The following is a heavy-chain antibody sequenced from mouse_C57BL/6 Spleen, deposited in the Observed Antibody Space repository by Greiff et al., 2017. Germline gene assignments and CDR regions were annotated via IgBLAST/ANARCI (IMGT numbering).Heavy chain of an antibody. CDR3: ARGDYDSTSDF. CDR2: IDPSDSYT. V-gene: IGHV1-50*01. J-gene: IGHJ1*03. CDR1: GYTFTSYW. D-gene: IGHD2-4*01. Sequence: VQLQQPGAELVKPGASVKLSCKASGYTFTSYWMQWVKQRPGQGLEWIGEIDPSDSYTNYNQKFKGKATLTVDTSSSTAYMQLSSLTSEDSAVYDRARGDYDSTSDFWGKGTTVTVSS.